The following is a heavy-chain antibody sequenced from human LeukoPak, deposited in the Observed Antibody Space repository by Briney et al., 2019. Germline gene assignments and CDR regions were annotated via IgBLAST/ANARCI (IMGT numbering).Heavy chain of an antibody. CDR2: INHSGST. CDR3: ATDYGPSGLTLGY. J-gene: IGHJ4*02. V-gene: IGHV4-34*01. D-gene: IGHD4-17*01. Sequence: PSETLSLTCTVSGGSISSYYWSWIRQPPGKGLEWIGEINHSGSTNYNPSLKSRVTISVDTSKNQFSLKLSSVTAADTAVYYCATDYGPSGLTLGYWGQGTLVTVSS. CDR1: GGSISSYY.